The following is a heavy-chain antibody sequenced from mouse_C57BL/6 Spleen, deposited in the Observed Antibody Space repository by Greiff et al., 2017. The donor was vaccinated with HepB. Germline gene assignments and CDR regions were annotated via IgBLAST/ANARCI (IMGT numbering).Heavy chain of an antibody. J-gene: IGHJ3*01. D-gene: IGHD1-1*01. CDR1: GFNIKDYY. Sequence: VQLKQSGAELVKPGASVKLSCTASGFNIKDYYMHWVKQRTEQGLEWIGRIDPEDGETKYAPKFQGKATITADTSSNTAYLQLSSLTSEDTAVYYCASNYYGSSYDAYWGQGTLVTVSA. CDR2: IDPEDGET. V-gene: IGHV14-2*01. CDR3: ASNYYGSSYDAY.